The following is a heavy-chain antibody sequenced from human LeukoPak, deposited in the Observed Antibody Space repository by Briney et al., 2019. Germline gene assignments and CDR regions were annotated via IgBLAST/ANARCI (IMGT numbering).Heavy chain of an antibody. J-gene: IGHJ5*02. V-gene: IGHV1-18*01. CDR3: ARDLEGDYDFWSGYQRNWFDP. D-gene: IGHD3-3*01. CDR2: ISAYNGNT. Sequence: ASVRVSCKASGYTFTSYGISWVRQAPGQGLEWMGWISAYNGNTNCAQKLQGRVTMTTDTSTSTAYMELRSLRSDDTAVYYCARDLEGDYDFWSGYQRNWFDPWGQGTLVTVSS. CDR1: GYTFTSYG.